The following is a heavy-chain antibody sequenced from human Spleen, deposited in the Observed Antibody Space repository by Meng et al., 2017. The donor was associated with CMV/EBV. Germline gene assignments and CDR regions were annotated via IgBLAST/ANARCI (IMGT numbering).Heavy chain of an antibody. D-gene: IGHD2-2*01. CDR3: AREVGDCSSTSCFPSSGWYDYYYYYGMDV. J-gene: IGHJ6*02. CDR1: GFTVSSNY. Sequence: GGSLRLSCAVSGFTVSSNYMSWVRQAPGKGLEWVSSISGNSAYIYYSDSVRGRFTISRDNAKNSLYLQLNSLRAEDTAVYYCAREVGDCSSTSCFPSSGWYDYYYYYGMDVWGQGTTVTVSS. V-gene: IGHV3-21*01. CDR2: ISGNSAYI.